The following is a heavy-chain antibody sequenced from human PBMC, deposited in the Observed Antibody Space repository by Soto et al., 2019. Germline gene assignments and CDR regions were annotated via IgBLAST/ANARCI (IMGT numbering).Heavy chain of an antibody. D-gene: IGHD3-10*01. V-gene: IGHV3-33*01. CDR3: ARSALYGSGSYYNGGNFDY. CDR2: IWYDGSNK. Sequence: QVQLVESGGGVVQPGRSLRLSCAASGFTFSSYGMHWVRQAPGKGLEWVAVIWYDGSNKYYADSVKGRFTISRDNSKNTLYMQLHRLRAEDTAVYYCARSALYGSGSYYNGGNFDYWGQGTLVTVSS. CDR1: GFTFSSYG. J-gene: IGHJ4*02.